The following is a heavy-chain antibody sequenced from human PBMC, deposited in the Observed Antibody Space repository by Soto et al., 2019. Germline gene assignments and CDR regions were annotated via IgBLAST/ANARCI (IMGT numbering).Heavy chain of an antibody. D-gene: IGHD3-22*01. Sequence: QVQLVQSGAEVKKPGASVKVSCKASGYIFTNHYIHWVRQAPGQGLEWMGIINPSGGSTNYLQKFQARATMTRDTSTSTVYMELSSLRSEDTAVYFCARADYYDSSGFYYDYWGQGTLVTVSS. J-gene: IGHJ4*02. V-gene: IGHV1-46*01. CDR1: GYIFTNHY. CDR2: INPSGGST. CDR3: ARADYYDSSGFYYDY.